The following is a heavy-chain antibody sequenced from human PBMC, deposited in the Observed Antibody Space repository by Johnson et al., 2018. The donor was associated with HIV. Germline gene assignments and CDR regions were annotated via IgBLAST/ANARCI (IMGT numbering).Heavy chain of an antibody. Sequence: VQLVESGGGLVQPGRSLRLSCAASGYTFDDYAMHWVRQAPGKGLEWVSGMSWSSGSIAYADSVRGRFTTSRDNAKNSLYLQMNSLRVEDTALYYCASDYGGTKDAFDIWGQGTMVTVSS. D-gene: IGHD4/OR15-4a*01. CDR3: ASDYGGTKDAFDI. CDR1: GYTFDDYA. V-gene: IGHV3-9*01. CDR2: MSWSSGSI. J-gene: IGHJ3*02.